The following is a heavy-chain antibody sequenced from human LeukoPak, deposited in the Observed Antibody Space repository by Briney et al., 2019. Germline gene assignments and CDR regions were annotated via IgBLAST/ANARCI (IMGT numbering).Heavy chain of an antibody. J-gene: IGHJ4*02. Sequence: SQTLSLTCTVSGGSISSGDYYWSWIRQPPGKGLEWIGYIYYSGSTYYNPSLKSRVTISVDTSKSQFSLKLSSVTAADTAVYYCARVIISGYEGPIDYWGQGTLVTVSS. CDR2: IYYSGST. D-gene: IGHD5-12*01. CDR3: ARVIISGYEGPIDY. V-gene: IGHV4-30-4*01. CDR1: GGSISSGDYY.